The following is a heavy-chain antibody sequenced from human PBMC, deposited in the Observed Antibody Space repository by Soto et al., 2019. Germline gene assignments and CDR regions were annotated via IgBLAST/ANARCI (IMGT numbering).Heavy chain of an antibody. J-gene: IGHJ4*02. CDR1: GLTLSRYA. CDR2: ISGSGDST. Sequence: EVQLLESGGGLVQPGGSLRLSCAASGLTLSRYAMTWVRQAPGKGLEWVSVISGSGDSTHYADSVKGRFTISRDNSKNTLHLQMNRLRAEDTAVYYCAKAHTSDSSGGGYWGQGTLVTVSS. V-gene: IGHV3-23*01. D-gene: IGHD3-22*01. CDR3: AKAHTSDSSGGGY.